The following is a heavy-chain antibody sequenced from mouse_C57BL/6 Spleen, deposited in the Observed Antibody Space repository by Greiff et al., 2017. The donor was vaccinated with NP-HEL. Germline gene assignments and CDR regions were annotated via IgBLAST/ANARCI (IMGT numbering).Heavy chain of an antibody. CDR1: CSPFPRSW. CDR3: ARWGYDYSPGWFAY. V-gene: IGHV1-61*01. D-gene: IGHD2-4*01. J-gene: IGHJ3*01. CDR2: IYPSDSET. Sequence: QVHVKQPGAALVRPGSSVTLSCPSSCSPFPRSWLAFFPPLPCPVLSFLCNIYPSDSETHYNQQFKDKSTLTVDKSSSTAYMQLSSLTSEDSAVYYCARWGYDYSPGWFAYWGQGTLVTVSA.